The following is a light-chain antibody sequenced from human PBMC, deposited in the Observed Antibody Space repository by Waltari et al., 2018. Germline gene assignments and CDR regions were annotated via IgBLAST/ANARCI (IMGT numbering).Light chain of an antibody. Sequence: QTVVTQEPSLSVSPGGTVTLTRALSSGSLSTPSYATWYQQTPGQAPRTLVYKANARSSGVPDRFSGSILGNTAALTITGAQADDESDYYCALYMGSGIWVFGGGTRLTVL. CDR2: KAN. J-gene: IGLJ3*02. V-gene: IGLV8-61*01. CDR1: SGSLSTPSY. CDR3: ALYMGSGIWV.